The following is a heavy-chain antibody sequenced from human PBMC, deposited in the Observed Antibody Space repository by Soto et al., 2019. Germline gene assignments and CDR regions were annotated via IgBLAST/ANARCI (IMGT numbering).Heavy chain of an antibody. CDR3: ARDPSEGRVGNWFES. D-gene: IGHD2-2*01. CDR1: GFTFSRYG. V-gene: IGHV3-21*01. CDR2: ISSSTSYV. J-gene: IGHJ5*01. Sequence: TGGSLRLSCAASGFTFSRYGMNWVRQAPGKGLEWVSSISSSTSYVYYADSVKGRFSVSRDSAKKILYLEMYALRTEDTAVYYCARDPSEGRVGNWFESWGQGTLVTVSS.